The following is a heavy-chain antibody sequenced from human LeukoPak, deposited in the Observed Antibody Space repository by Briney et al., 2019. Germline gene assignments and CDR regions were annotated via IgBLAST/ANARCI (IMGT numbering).Heavy chain of an antibody. CDR1: GGSISSSSYY. V-gene: IGHV4-39*01. D-gene: IGHD3-3*01. J-gene: IGHJ6*02. Sequence: SETLSLTRTVSGGSISSSSYYWGWIRQPPGKGLEWIGSIYYSGSTYYNPSLKSRVTISVDTSKNQFSLKLSSVTAADTAVYYCARLSPPDFWSGYYTNYGMDVWGQGTTVTVSS. CDR2: IYYSGST. CDR3: ARLSPPDFWSGYYTNYGMDV.